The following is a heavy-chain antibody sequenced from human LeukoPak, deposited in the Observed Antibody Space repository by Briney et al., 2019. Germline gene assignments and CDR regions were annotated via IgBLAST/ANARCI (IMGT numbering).Heavy chain of an antibody. CDR2: IKQDGSEK. D-gene: IGHD3-3*01. CDR3: ARAYYDFWSGPEH. J-gene: IGHJ4*02. Sequence: PGGSLRLSCAASGFTFSSYWMSWVRQAPGKGLEWVANIKQDGSEKYYVDSVKGRFTISRDNAKNSLYLQMNSLRAKDTAVYYCARAYYDFWSGPEHWGQGTLVTVSS. CDR1: GFTFSSYW. V-gene: IGHV3-7*01.